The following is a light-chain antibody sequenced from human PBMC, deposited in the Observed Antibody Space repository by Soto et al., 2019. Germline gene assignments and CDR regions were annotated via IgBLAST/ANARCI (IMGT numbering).Light chain of an antibody. CDR3: SSYTSSRAYV. CDR1: RSDVGDYVY. CDR2: EVS. V-gene: IGLV2-14*01. J-gene: IGLJ1*01. Sequence: QSALTQPRSVSGSPGQSVTLSCTGVRSDVGDYVYVSWYQQQSGKAPKLMIHEVSNRPSGVSNRFSGSKSGNTASLTISGLQAEDEADYYCSSYTSSRAYVFGIGTKLTVL.